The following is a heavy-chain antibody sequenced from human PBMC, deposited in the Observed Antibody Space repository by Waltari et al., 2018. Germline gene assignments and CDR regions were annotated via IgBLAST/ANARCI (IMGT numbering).Heavy chain of an antibody. V-gene: IGHV3-53*02. CDR3: ARGLRGGSYLHYYFDY. CDR1: GFTVSSNY. D-gene: IGHD1-26*01. CDR2: IYSGGST. J-gene: IGHJ4*02. Sequence: EVQLVETGGGLIQPGGSLRLSCVASGFTVSSNYMSWVRPAPGKGLEWVSVIYSGGSTYYADSVKGRFTISRDNSKNTLYLQMNSLRAEDTAVYYCARGLRGGSYLHYYFDYWGQGTLVTVSS.